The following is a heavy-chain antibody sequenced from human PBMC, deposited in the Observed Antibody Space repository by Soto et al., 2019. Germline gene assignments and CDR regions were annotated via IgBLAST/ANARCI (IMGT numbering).Heavy chain of an antibody. V-gene: IGHV4-30-4*01. CDR1: GGSISSGDYY. CDR2: IYYSGST. Sequence: SETLSLTYTVSGGSISSGDYYWSWIRQPPGKGLEWIGYIYYSGSTYYNPSLKSRVTISVDTSKNQFSLKLSSVTAADTAVYYCARYYYDSSGYFDYWGQGTLVTVSS. D-gene: IGHD3-22*01. CDR3: ARYYYDSSGYFDY. J-gene: IGHJ4*02.